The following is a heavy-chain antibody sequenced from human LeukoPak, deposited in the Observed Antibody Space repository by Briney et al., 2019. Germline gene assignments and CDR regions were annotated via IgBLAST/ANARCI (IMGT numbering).Heavy chain of an antibody. CDR1: GGSFSGYY. D-gene: IGHD2-2*01. V-gene: IGHV4-34*01. J-gene: IGHJ4*02. CDR2: INHSGST. Sequence: PSETLSPTCAVYGGSFSGYYWSWIRQPPGKGLEWIGEINHSGSTNYNPSLKSRVTISVDTSKNQFSLKLSSVTAADTAVYYCARGRPGRGYCSSTSCLRPEYYFDYWGQGTLVTVSS. CDR3: ARGRPGRGYCSSTSCLRPEYYFDY.